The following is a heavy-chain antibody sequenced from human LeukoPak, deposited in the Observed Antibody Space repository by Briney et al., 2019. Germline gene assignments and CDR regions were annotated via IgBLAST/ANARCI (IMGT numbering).Heavy chain of an antibody. V-gene: IGHV1-2*02. CDR3: ARGDCSSTSCYTGGYYYYYYYMDV. D-gene: IGHD2-2*02. Sequence: ASVKVSCKASGYTFTGYYMHWVRQAPGQGLEWMGWINPNSGGTNYAQKFQGRVTMTRDTSISTAYMELSRLRSDDTAVYYCARGDCSSTSCYTGGYYYYYYYMDVWGKGTTVTVSS. J-gene: IGHJ6*03. CDR1: GYTFTGYY. CDR2: INPNSGGT.